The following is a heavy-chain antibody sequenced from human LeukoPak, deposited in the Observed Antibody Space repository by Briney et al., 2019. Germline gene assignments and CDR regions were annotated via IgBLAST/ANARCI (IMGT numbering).Heavy chain of an antibody. J-gene: IGHJ4*02. Sequence: SETLSLTCTVSGGSISSSSYYWGWIRQPPGKGLEWIGSIYYSGSTHYNPSLKSRVTISVDTSKNQFSLKLSSVAAADTAVYYCARQDILTGYGYFDYWGQGTLVTVSS. CDR1: GGSISSSSYY. CDR3: ARQDILTGYGYFDY. CDR2: IYYSGST. D-gene: IGHD3-9*01. V-gene: IGHV4-39*01.